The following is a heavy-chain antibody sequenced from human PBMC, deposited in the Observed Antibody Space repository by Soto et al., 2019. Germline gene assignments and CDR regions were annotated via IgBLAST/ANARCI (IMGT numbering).Heavy chain of an antibody. CDR3: ARLSTYYDILTGYYEGSYFDY. CDR2: IYYSGST. D-gene: IGHD3-9*01. CDR1: GGSISSYY. J-gene: IGHJ4*02. V-gene: IGHV4-59*08. Sequence: SETLSLTCTVSGGSISSYYWSWIRQPPGKGLEWIGYIYYSGSTNYNPSLKSRVTISVDTSKNQFSLKLSSVTAADTAVYYCARLSTYYDILTGYYEGSYFDYWGQGTLVTVS.